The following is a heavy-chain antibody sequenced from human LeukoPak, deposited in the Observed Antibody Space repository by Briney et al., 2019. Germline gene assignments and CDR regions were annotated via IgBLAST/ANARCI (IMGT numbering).Heavy chain of an antibody. CDR2: VYYTGST. CDR3: ARGRDYDILTGYSNWFDP. D-gene: IGHD3-9*01. V-gene: IGHV4-59*01. J-gene: IGHJ5*02. Sequence: SETLSLTCTVSGGSISSYYWSWIRQPPGKGLEWIGYVYYTGSTNYNPSLKSRVTISLDTSKNQFSLRLSSVTAADTAVYYCARGRDYDILTGYSNWFDPWGQGTLVTVSS. CDR1: GGSISSYY.